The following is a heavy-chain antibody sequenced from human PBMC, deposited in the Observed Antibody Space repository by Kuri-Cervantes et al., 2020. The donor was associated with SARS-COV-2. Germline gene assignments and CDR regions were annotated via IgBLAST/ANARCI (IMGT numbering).Heavy chain of an antibody. CDR2: IVPMFGTL. CDR1: RGTFSTHG. CDR3: ARDYGNVHFDS. D-gene: IGHD4-17*01. Sequence: SVKVSCKPSRGTFSTHGVGWVRQAPGQGLEWLGGIVPMFGTLDYAQSFQGRVTITADKSTNTVYMELKSLTSQDTAVYFCARDYGNVHFDSWGQGTLVTVSS. J-gene: IGHJ4*02. V-gene: IGHV1-69*06.